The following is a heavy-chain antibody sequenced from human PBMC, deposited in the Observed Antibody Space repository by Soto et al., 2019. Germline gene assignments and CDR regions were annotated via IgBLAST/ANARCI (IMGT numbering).Heavy chain of an antibody. J-gene: IGHJ4*02. V-gene: IGHV1-46*01. D-gene: IGHD5-18*01. CDR3: ARALPRSSGYSYGALDY. CDR1: GYALSSYH. Sequence: QVQLVQSGAEVKKPGASVRVSCKASGYALSSYHMHWVRQAPGQGLEWMGIINPSGVTTAYAQKFQGRVTVTRDTSTSTVYMDLSGLRSEDTAVYYYARALPRSSGYSYGALDYWGQGTLVTVS. CDR2: INPSGVTT.